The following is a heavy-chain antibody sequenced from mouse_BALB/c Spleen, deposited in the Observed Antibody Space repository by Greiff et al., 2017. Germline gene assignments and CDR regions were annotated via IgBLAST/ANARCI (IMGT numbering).Heavy chain of an antibody. J-gene: IGHJ4*01. CDR1: GYSITSDYV. CDR2: ISYSGST. Sequence: EVKLMESGPGLVKPSQSLSLTCTVTGYSITSDYVWNWIRQCPGNILEWMGYISYSGSTSYNPSLKSRISITPDKSKNPFFLQLNYVTTEDTATYSCARGGFDCYCELDYWGQGTTVTVSS. V-gene: IGHV3-2*02. CDR3: ARGGFDCYCELDY. D-gene: IGHD2-3*01.